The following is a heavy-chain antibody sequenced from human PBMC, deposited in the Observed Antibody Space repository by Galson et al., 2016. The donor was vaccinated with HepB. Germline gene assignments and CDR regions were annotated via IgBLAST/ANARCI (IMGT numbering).Heavy chain of an antibody. CDR1: GFTFSDHY. CDR3: GSSSSSGWYFYGMDV. J-gene: IGHJ6*02. D-gene: IGHD6-19*01. Sequence: SLRLSCAASGFTFSDHYMDWVRQAPGKGLEWVAVIWYDGSNKYYADSVKGRFTISRDNSKNTMHLQMNSLRAEDTAVYYCGSSSSSGWYFYGMDVWGQGTTVTVSS. CDR2: IWYDGSNK. V-gene: IGHV3-33*08.